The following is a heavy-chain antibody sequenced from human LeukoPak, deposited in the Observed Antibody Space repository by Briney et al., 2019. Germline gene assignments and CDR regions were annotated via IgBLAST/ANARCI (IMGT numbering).Heavy chain of an antibody. D-gene: IGHD6-13*01. CDR3: AREWDSSSWYGNYGMDV. Sequence: PGGSLRLSCAASGFTFSSYSMNWVRQAPGKGLEWVSSISSSSSYIYYADSVKGRFTISRDNAKNSLYLQMNSLRAEDTAVYYCAREWDSSSWYGNYGMDVWGQGTTVTVSS. V-gene: IGHV3-21*01. CDR1: GFTFSSYS. CDR2: ISSSSSYI. J-gene: IGHJ6*02.